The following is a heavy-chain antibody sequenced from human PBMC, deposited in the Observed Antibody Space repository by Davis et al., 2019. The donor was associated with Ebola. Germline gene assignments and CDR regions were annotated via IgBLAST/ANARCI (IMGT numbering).Heavy chain of an antibody. V-gene: IGHV4-39*07. CDR1: GGSISSSSYY. Sequence: MPSETLSLTCTVSGGSISSSSYYWSWIRQPPGKGLEWIGEINHSGSTNYNPSLKSRVTISVDTSKNQFSLKLSSVTAADTALYYCARGRANYYDSSGYYSYYYGLDVWGQGTTVTVSS. D-gene: IGHD3-22*01. J-gene: IGHJ6*02. CDR2: INHSGST. CDR3: ARGRANYYDSSGYYSYYYGLDV.